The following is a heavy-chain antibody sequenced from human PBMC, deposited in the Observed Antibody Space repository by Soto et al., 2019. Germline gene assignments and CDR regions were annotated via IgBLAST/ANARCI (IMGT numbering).Heavy chain of an antibody. J-gene: IGHJ4*01. Sequence: PSETLSLTCTVSGRSISSYYCRWIRQPPGQGLEWIGYISYSGSTNYTPSLKSRFTLSRDNAKNSLYLQMDSLRVEDTAVYYCARDSGYGSGASANHYLDYWGHGTLVTVSS. CDR1: GRSISSYY. D-gene: IGHD3-10*01. V-gene: IGHV4-59*12. CDR3: ARDSGYGSGASANHYLDY. CDR2: ISYSGST.